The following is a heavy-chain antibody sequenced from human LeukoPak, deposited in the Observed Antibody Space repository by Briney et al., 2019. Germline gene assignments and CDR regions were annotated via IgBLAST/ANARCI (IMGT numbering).Heavy chain of an antibody. CDR1: GFTFSSYS. Sequence: PGGSLRPSCAASGFTFSSYSINWVRQAPGKGLEWVSSITSGSSYIYYADSMKGRFTIPRDNAKKSLYLQINCLRAEDTAVYYCAGDLGSIATAGTETFDIWGQGTMVTVSS. CDR2: ITSGSSYI. J-gene: IGHJ3*02. CDR3: AGDLGSIATAGTETFDI. D-gene: IGHD6-13*01. V-gene: IGHV3-21*01.